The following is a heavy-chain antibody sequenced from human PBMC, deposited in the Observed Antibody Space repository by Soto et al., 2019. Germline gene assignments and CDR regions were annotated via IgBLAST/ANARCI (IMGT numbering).Heavy chain of an antibody. Sequence: SETLSLTCTVSGGSISSGDYYWSWIRQHPGKGLEWIGYIHNSGTTYYIPPLKSRVAMTVDTSKNQLSLKLTSVTAADTAVYYCARGVTFGGVIAPRFDPWGQGTLVTVSS. D-gene: IGHD3-16*02. CDR1: GGSISSGDYY. CDR2: IHNSGTT. V-gene: IGHV4-31*03. CDR3: ARGVTFGGVIAPRFDP. J-gene: IGHJ5*02.